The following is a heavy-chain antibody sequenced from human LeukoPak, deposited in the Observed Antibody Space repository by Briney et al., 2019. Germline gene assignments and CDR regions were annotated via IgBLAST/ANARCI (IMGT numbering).Heavy chain of an antibody. Sequence: GESVKISCKASGDTFTNYWIAWVRQMPGKGLEWMGIIYPGDSDTRYSPSVEGQVTISVDKSISTAFLQWSSLKASDTAMYYCARGGVFSSSWFAYFDYWGQGTLVTVSS. D-gene: IGHD6-13*01. V-gene: IGHV5-51*01. CDR1: GDTFTNYW. CDR3: ARGGVFSSSWFAYFDY. CDR2: IYPGDSDT. J-gene: IGHJ4*02.